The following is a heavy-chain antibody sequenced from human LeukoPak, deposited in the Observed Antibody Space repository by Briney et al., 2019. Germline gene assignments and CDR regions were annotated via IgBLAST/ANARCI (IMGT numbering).Heavy chain of an antibody. CDR2: VYTSWGG. CDR1: GGSISSYY. D-gene: IGHD3-10*01. J-gene: IGHJ3*02. CDR3: AFYGSGSYYRVVSAFAI. V-gene: IGHV4-4*07. Sequence: PSETLSLTCTVSGGSISSYYWSWIRQPAGKGLELVGRVYTSWGGNYNPSLKSRVTMSVHTSKTQFSLKLSSVTAADTDVYYCAFYGSGSYYRVVSAFAIWGQGTMVTVSS.